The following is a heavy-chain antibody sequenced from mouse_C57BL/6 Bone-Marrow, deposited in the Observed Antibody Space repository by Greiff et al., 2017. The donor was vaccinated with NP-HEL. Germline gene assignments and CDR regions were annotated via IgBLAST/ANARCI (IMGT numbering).Heavy chain of an antibody. Sequence: VQLKESGPELVKPGASVKIPCKASGYTFTDYNMDWVKQSHGKSLEWIGDINPNNGGTIYNQKFKGKATLTVDKSSSTAYMELRSLTSEDTAVYYCARGGWLLPYYAMDYWGQGTSVTVSS. J-gene: IGHJ4*01. CDR2: INPNNGGT. CDR1: GYTFTDYN. V-gene: IGHV1-18*01. CDR3: ARGGWLLPYYAMDY. D-gene: IGHD2-3*01.